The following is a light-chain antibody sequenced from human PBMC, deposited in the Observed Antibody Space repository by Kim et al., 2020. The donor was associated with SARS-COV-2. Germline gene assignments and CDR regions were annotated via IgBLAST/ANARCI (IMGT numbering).Light chain of an antibody. CDR2: EDK. CDR3: HSYDGTLWV. V-gene: IGLV6-57*01. J-gene: IGLJ3*02. CDR1: IGTIATSY. Sequence: TVTISCTRNIGTIATSYVQWYRQRPGTSPTVVIYEDKRRHSGVPDRFSGSIDASSNSASLAISGLETEDEADYYCHSYDGTLWVFGGGTQLTVL.